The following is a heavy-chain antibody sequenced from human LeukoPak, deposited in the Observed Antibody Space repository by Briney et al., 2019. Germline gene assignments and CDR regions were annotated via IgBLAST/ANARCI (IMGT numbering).Heavy chain of an antibody. D-gene: IGHD3-22*01. V-gene: IGHV1-69*05. CDR2: IIPIFGTA. Sequence: SVKVSCKASGGTFSSYAISWVRQAPGQGLEWMGGIIPIFGTANYAQKFQGRVTITTDESTSTAYMELSSLRSEDTAVYYCARNPLHYYDGSGYLGYFDYWGQGTLVTVSS. J-gene: IGHJ4*02. CDR1: GGTFSSYA. CDR3: ARNPLHYYDGSGYLGYFDY.